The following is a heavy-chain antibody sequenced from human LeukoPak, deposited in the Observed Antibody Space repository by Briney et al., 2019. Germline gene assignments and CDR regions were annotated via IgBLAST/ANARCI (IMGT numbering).Heavy chain of an antibody. CDR2: IYYSGST. V-gene: IGHV4-39*07. J-gene: IGHJ5*02. CDR1: GGSISSSSYY. D-gene: IGHD6-6*01. Sequence: PSETLSLTCTVSGGSISSSSYYWGWLRQPPGKGLEWIVSIYYSGSTYHNPSLKSRVTISVDRSKNQFSLKLSSVTAADTAVYYCARGGYRSSLGWFDPWGQGTLVTVSS. CDR3: ARGGYRSSLGWFDP.